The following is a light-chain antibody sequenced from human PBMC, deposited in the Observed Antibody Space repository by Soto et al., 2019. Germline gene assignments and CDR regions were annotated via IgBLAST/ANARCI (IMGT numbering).Light chain of an antibody. CDR2: GAS. CDR3: QQYGTSRHGT. CDR1: QSVSSSY. Sequence: EIVLTQAPGTLSLSPGERATLSCRASQSVSSSYLAWYQHKPGQAPRLIIYGASSRATGIPDRFSGSGSGTDFTLTISRLEPEDFAVYYCQQYGTSRHGTFGQGTRLEIK. V-gene: IGKV3-20*01. J-gene: IGKJ5*01.